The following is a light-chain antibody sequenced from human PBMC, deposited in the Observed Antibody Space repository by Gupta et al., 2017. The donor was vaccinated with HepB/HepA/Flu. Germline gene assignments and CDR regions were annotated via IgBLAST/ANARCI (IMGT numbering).Light chain of an antibody. J-gene: IGKJ2*04. CDR2: WAS. CDR1: QSVLYSSNNKNY. CDR3: QQYYSTPCS. Sequence: DLVMTQSPDSLAVSLGERATINCKSSQSVLYSSNNKNYLAWYQQKPGQPPKLLIYWASTRESGVPDRFSGSGSGTDFTLTISSLQAEDVAVYYCQQYYSTPCSFGQGTKVEIK. V-gene: IGKV4-1*01.